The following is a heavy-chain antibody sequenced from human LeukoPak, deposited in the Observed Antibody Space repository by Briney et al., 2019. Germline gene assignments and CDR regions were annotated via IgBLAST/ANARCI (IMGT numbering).Heavy chain of an antibody. Sequence: ASVKVSCKASGYTFTSYYMHWVRQAPGQGLEWMGIINPSGGSTSYAQKFQGRVTMTRDTSTSTVYMELSSPRSEDTAVYYCARDIARDGYNYAYFDYWGQGTLVTVSS. CDR1: GYTFTSYY. D-gene: IGHD5-24*01. CDR3: ARDIARDGYNYAYFDY. CDR2: INPSGGST. J-gene: IGHJ4*02. V-gene: IGHV1-46*01.